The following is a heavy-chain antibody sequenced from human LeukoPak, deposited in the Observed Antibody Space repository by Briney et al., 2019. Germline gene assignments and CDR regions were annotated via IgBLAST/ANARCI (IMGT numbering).Heavy chain of an antibody. CDR3: ARGNPNSGRWPILDY. Sequence: GGSLRLSCAASGFTFSFYSRNWVRQAPGKGLEWVSYISTSSTTIYYADSVRGRFTISRDNAKNSLYLQMNSLRAEDTAVYYCARGNPNSGRWPILDYWGQGTLVTVSS. CDR1: GFTFSFYS. CDR2: ISTSSTTI. D-gene: IGHD6-13*01. J-gene: IGHJ4*02. V-gene: IGHV3-48*01.